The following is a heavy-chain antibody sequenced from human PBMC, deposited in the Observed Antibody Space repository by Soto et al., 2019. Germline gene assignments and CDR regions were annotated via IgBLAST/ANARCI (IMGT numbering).Heavy chain of an antibody. V-gene: IGHV1-18*01. CDR2: ISAKNGNT. J-gene: IGHJ4*02. CDR3: AREPPETPPDY. CDR1: GYTFSDYG. Sequence: ASVTLSCKTSGYTFSDYGISWVRHAPGQGSEWMGWISAKNGNTKFAQKFRGRVTMITDTSTNTVYMELRNLSLDDTAVYYCAREPPETPPDYWGQGTLVTVSS.